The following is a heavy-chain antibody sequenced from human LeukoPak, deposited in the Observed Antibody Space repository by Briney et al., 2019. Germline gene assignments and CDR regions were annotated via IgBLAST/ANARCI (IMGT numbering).Heavy chain of an antibody. CDR2: IYYSGST. CDR3: AREISTVTTSWFDP. V-gene: IGHV4-59*01. J-gene: IGHJ5*02. CDR1: GGSISSYY. D-gene: IGHD4-11*01. Sequence: SETLSLTCTVSGGSISSYYWSWIRQPPGKGLEWIGYIYYSGSTNYNPSLKSRVTISVDTSKNQFSLKLSSVTAADTAVYYCAREISTVTTSWFDPWGQGTLVTVSS.